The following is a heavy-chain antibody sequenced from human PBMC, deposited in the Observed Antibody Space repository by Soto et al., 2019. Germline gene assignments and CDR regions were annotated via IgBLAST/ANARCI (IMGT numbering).Heavy chain of an antibody. Sequence: GGSLRLSCAASGFTFSNAWMSWVRQAPGKGLEWVGRIKSKTDGGITDYAAPVKGRFTISRDDSKNTLYLQMNSLKTEDTAVYYCTTGIYGDYVKDYWGQGTLVTVSS. J-gene: IGHJ4*02. V-gene: IGHV3-15*01. CDR3: TTGIYGDYVKDY. CDR1: GFTFSNAW. CDR2: IKSKTDGGIT. D-gene: IGHD4-17*01.